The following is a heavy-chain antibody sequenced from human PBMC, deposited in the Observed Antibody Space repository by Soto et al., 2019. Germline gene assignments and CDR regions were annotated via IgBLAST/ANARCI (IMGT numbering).Heavy chain of an antibody. Sequence: GGSLRLSCAASGFTFSSYAMSLVRQAPGKGLEWVSAISGSGGSTYYADSVKGRFTISRDNSKNTLYLQMNSLRAEDTAVYYCANRKWELLLTSWGQGTLVTVSS. D-gene: IGHD1-26*01. CDR2: ISGSGGST. CDR3: ANRKWELLLTS. CDR1: GFTFSSYA. J-gene: IGHJ4*02. V-gene: IGHV3-23*01.